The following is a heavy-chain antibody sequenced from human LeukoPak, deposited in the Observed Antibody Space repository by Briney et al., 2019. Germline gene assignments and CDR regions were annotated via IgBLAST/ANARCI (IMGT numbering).Heavy chain of an antibody. Sequence: ASVKVSCKASGYTFTGYYMYWVRQAPGQGLEWMGGINPNSGGTNYVQKFQGRVTMTRDTSISTAYMELSRLRSDDTAVYYCARGHDQYSYYYYMDVWGKGTTVTVSS. CDR3: ARGHDQYSYYYYMDV. CDR1: GYTFTGYY. V-gene: IGHV1-2*02. D-gene: IGHD1-1*01. J-gene: IGHJ6*03. CDR2: INPNSGGT.